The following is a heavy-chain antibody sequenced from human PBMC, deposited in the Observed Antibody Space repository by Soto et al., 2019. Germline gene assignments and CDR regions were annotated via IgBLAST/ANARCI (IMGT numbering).Heavy chain of an antibody. J-gene: IGHJ5*02. D-gene: IGHD2-2*02. CDR3: AREDVVVPAAILNPGGWFDP. CDR2: INPNSGGT. V-gene: IGHV1-2*02. Sequence: ASVKVSCKASGYTFTGYYMHWVRQAPGQGLEWMGWINPNSGGTNYAQKFQGRVTMTRDTSISTAYMEPSRLRSDDTAVYYCAREDVVVPAAILNPGGWFDPWGQGTLVTVSS. CDR1: GYTFTGYY.